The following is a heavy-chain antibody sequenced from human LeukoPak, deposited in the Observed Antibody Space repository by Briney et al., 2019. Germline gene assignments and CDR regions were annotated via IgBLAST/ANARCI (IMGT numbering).Heavy chain of an antibody. D-gene: IGHD2-2*01. CDR1: GFTFSSYA. J-gene: IGHJ4*02. Sequence: GGSLRLSCAASGFTFSSYAMSWVRRAPGKGVEWVSPINGTGGSTYYADSVKGRFTISRDNSKNTLYLQMNSLRAEETAVYYCPKGPTAAMVSYWGKETLVTV. CDR2: INGTGGST. CDR3: PKGPTAAMVSY. V-gene: IGHV3-23*01.